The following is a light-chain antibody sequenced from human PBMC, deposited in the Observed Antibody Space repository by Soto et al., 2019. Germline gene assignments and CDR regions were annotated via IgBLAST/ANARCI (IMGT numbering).Light chain of an antibody. CDR1: SSEVGSYNL. CDR3: CSYDGSSPYV. CDR2: EGG. V-gene: IGLV2-23*01. J-gene: IGLJ1*01. Sequence: QSVRTRPASGSWSPGQSITISCTGTSSEVGSYNLVSWYQQHPGKAPKLMIYEGGKRPSGVSDRFSGSKSGNTASLTISGLQAEYYADSSCCSYDGSSPYVAGTGTNVPVL.